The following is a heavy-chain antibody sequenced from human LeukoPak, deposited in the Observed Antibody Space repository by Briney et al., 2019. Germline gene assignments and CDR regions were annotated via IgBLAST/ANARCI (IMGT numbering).Heavy chain of an antibody. CDR3: ARDGSYYGMDV. CDR1: GFIFSSYS. V-gene: IGHV3-21*01. J-gene: IGHJ6*02. D-gene: IGHD1-26*01. CDR2: ISSSSSYI. Sequence: GGSLRLSCAASGFIFSSYSMNWVRQVPGKWLEWVSSISSSSSYIYYADSVKGRFTISRDNAKNSLYLQMNSLRAEDTAVYYCARDGSYYGMDVWGQGTTVTVSS.